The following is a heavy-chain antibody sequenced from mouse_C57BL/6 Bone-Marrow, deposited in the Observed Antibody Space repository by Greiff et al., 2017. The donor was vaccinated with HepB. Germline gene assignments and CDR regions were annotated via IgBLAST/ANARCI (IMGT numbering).Heavy chain of an antibody. J-gene: IGHJ2*01. D-gene: IGHD1-1*01. CDR1: GYTFTSYW. CDR3: ARFSDYYGSSYYHYFDY. Sequence: QVQLQQPGAELVKPGASVKMSCKASGYTFTSYWITWVKQRPGQGLEWIGDIYPGSGSTNYNEKFKSKATLTEDTSSSTAYMQLSSLTSEDSAVYYCARFSDYYGSSYYHYFDYWGQGTTLTVSS. CDR2: IYPGSGST. V-gene: IGHV1-55*01.